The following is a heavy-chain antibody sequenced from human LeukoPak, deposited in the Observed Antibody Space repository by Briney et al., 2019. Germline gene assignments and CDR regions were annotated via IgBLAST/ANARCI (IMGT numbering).Heavy chain of an antibody. CDR2: IYYSGST. CDR3: ARDQFPYGDYVSDYYYYMDV. J-gene: IGHJ6*03. Sequence: SETLSLTCTVSGGSISSSSYYWGWIRQPPGKGLEWIGSIYYSGSTYYNPSLKSRVTISVDTSKNQFSLKLSSVTAADTAVYYCARDQFPYGDYVSDYYYYMDVWGKGTTVTVSS. V-gene: IGHV4-39*07. D-gene: IGHD4-17*01. CDR1: GGSISSSSYY.